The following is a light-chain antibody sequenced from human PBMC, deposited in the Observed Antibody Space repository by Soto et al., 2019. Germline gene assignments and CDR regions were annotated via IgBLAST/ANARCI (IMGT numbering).Light chain of an antibody. CDR2: GES. CDR1: QSVNSNF. J-gene: IGKJ4*01. CDR3: QQYGVSPT. Sequence: EIVMTQSPVTVSVSPGERATLSCKASQSVNSNFLAWYQHKPGQAPRLLIYGESSRATGIPDRFSGSASGTDFTLTISRLEPEDFAVYYCQQYGVSPTFGGGTKVDIK. V-gene: IGKV3-20*01.